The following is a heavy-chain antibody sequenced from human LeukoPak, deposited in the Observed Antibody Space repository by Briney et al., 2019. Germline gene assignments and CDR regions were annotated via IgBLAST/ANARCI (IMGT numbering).Heavy chain of an antibody. V-gene: IGHV1-8*01. Sequence: GASVKVSCKASGYTFTSYDINWVRQATGQGLEWMGRMNPNSGNTGYAQKFQGRVTMTRNTSISTAYMELSSLRSEDTAVYYCARAYYYDSSGYGGADYWGQGTLVTVSS. CDR1: GYTFTSYD. CDR2: MNPNSGNT. J-gene: IGHJ4*02. D-gene: IGHD3-22*01. CDR3: ARAYYYDSSGYGGADY.